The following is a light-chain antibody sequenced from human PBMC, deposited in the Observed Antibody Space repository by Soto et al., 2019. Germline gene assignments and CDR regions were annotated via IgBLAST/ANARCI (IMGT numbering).Light chain of an antibody. J-gene: IGKJ5*01. CDR2: KAS. V-gene: IGKV1-5*03. Sequence: DIQMTQSPSTLSASVGERVTITCRASQSISAWLAWYQQKPGKAPKLLIYKASNVESGVPSRFSGSGSGTEFTLTISSLHPDDFATYYCQQYHSYPLTFGQGTRLEIK. CDR3: QQYHSYPLT. CDR1: QSISAW.